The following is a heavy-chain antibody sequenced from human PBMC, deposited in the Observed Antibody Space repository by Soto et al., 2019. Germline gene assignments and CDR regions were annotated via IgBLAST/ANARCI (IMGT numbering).Heavy chain of an antibody. CDR2: IYDGGKT. CDR1: GFTVNSNY. J-gene: IGHJ4*02. D-gene: IGHD3-10*01. Sequence: EVQLVETGGGLIQPGGSLRLSCAASGFTVNSNYMSWFRQAPGKGLEWVSVIYDGGKTYYADSVKGRFTISKDSSKNTIYLQMSSLRTEDTAVYYCARERLYGPASSWGQGTLVTVSS. CDR3: ARERLYGPASS. V-gene: IGHV3-53*02.